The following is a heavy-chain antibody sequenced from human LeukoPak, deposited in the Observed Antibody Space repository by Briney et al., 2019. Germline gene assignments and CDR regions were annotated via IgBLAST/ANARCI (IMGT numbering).Heavy chain of an antibody. V-gene: IGHV3-21*01. Sequence: PGGSLRLSCAASGFTFSSYSMNWVRQAPGKGLEWVSSISSSSSYKYYADPVKGRFTISRDNAKNSLYLQMNSLRAEDTAVYYCARPYYDILTGTAEYFDLWGRGTLVTVSS. J-gene: IGHJ2*01. CDR3: ARPYYDILTGTAEYFDL. CDR1: GFTFSSYS. D-gene: IGHD3-9*01. CDR2: ISSSSSYK.